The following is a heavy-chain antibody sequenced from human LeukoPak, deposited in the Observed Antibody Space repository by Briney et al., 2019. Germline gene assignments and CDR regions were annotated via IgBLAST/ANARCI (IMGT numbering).Heavy chain of an antibody. J-gene: IGHJ4*02. V-gene: IGHV3-48*03. D-gene: IGHD3/OR15-3a*01. CDR2: ISSSGSTI. CDR3: AKNLDHRGLVIPLFDY. CDR1: GFTFSSYE. Sequence: PGGSLRLSCAASGFTFSSYEMNWVRQAPGKGLEWVSYISSSGSTIYYADSVKGRFTISRDNSKNTLYLQMNSLRAEDTAVYYCAKNLDHRGLVIPLFDYWGQGTLVTVSS.